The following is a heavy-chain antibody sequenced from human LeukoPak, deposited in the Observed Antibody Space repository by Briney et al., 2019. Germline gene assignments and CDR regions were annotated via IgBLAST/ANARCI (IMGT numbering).Heavy chain of an antibody. D-gene: IGHD3-22*01. CDR3: ARDPLRGDYYDSSGYTEYFQH. J-gene: IGHJ1*01. CDR1: GYTFTSYG. CDR2: ISAYNGNT. V-gene: IGHV1-18*01. Sequence: GASVRISCKASGYTFTSYGISWVRQAPGQGLEWMGWISAYNGNTNYAQKLQGRVTMTTDTSTSTAYMELRSLRSDDTAVYYCARDPLRGDYYDSSGYTEYFQHWGQGTLVTVCS.